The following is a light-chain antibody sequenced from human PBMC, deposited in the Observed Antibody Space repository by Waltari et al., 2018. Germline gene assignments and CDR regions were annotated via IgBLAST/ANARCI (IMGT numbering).Light chain of an antibody. J-gene: IGKJ1*01. CDR1: ETVYSK. CDR3: QQYWNWPPT. V-gene: IGKV3-15*01. CDR2: GAS. Sequence: EIVMTQSPATLSVSPGEGATLSCRASETVYSKLAWYQQKPGQAPRLLIYGASTRATGMPARFSGSASGTEFTLSISRLQSEDFAIYYCQQYWNWPPTFGQGTKVEI.